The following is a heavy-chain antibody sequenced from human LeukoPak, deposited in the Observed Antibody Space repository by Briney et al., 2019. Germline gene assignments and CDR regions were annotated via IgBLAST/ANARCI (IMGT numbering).Heavy chain of an antibody. Sequence: SETLSLTCTVSGGSISSYYWSWIRQPPGKGLEWIGYIYYSGSTNYNPSLKSRVTISVDTSKNQFSLKLSSVTAADTAVYYCARLVRIAAAGLVFDYWGQGTLVTVSS. CDR1: GGSISSYY. J-gene: IGHJ4*02. CDR3: ARLVRIAAAGLVFDY. CDR2: IYYSGST. D-gene: IGHD6-13*01. V-gene: IGHV4-59*08.